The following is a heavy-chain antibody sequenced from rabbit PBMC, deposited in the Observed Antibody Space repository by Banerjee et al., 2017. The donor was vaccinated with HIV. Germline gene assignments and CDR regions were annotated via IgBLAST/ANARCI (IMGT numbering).Heavy chain of an antibody. CDR1: GFSFSSSYW. Sequence: QEQLEESGGDLVKPEGSLTLTCTASGFSFSSSYWPCWVRQAPGKRPEWIACIDAGVSGTTYYASWAKGRFTISKTSSTTVTLQMTSLTASDTASYFCASDVGYAGYGAVTGAFDLWGPGTLVTVS. CDR3: ASDVGYAGYGAVTGAFDL. V-gene: IGHV1S45*01. D-gene: IGHD7-1*01. J-gene: IGHJ4*01. CDR2: IDAGVSGTT.